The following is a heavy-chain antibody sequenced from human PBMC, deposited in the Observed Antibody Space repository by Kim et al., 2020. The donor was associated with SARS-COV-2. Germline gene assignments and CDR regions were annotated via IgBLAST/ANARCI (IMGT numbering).Heavy chain of an antibody. Sequence: GGSLRLSCVASGFTFHDYAIHWVRQAPGKGLEWVSGMSWNSGTIGYADSVKGRFTISRDNAKNSLYLQMKSLREEDTALYCCVKEGHSGSYYFDYWGQGTLVTVSS. V-gene: IGHV3-9*01. J-gene: IGHJ4*02. CDR1: GFTFHDYA. D-gene: IGHD1-26*01. CDR2: MSWNSGTI. CDR3: VKEGHSGSYYFDY.